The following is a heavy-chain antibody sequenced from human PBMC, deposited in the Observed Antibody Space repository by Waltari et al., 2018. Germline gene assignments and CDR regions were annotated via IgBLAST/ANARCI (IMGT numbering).Heavy chain of an antibody. CDR2: FGGSGGTT. CDR1: GFTFSNYP. V-gene: IGHV3-23*04. Sequence: EVQLVESGGGLVQPGGPLRLSCAASGFTFSNYPVSWVRQPPGKGLEWVSAFGGSGGTTYFADSVKGRFTISRDNSKDTLYLQMNSLRAEDTAVYYCAKLPTTGSFLDYWGQGTLVTVSS. CDR3: AKLPTTGSFLDY. D-gene: IGHD1-26*01. J-gene: IGHJ4*02.